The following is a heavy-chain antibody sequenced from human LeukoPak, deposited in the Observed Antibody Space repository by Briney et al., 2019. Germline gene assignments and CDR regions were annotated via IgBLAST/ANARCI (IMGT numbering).Heavy chain of an antibody. J-gene: IGHJ3*02. D-gene: IGHD3-22*01. Sequence: SETLSLTCTVSGGSISSYYWSWIRQPAGKGLEWIGRIYTSGSTNYNPSLKSRVTMSVDTSKNQFSLKLSSVTAADTAVYYCARDAPYYYDSSAFLVYAFDIWGQGTMVTVSS. CDR3: ARDAPYYYDSSAFLVYAFDI. V-gene: IGHV4-4*07. CDR2: IYTSGST. CDR1: GGSISSYY.